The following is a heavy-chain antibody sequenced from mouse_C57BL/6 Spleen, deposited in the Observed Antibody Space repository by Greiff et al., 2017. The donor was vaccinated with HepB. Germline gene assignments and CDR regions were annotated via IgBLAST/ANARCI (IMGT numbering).Heavy chain of an antibody. CDR3: ARRSSTGSSAWFAY. D-gene: IGHD1-1*01. Sequence: QVQLQQSGPELVKPGASVKISCKASGYAFSSSWMNWVKQRPGKGLEWIGRIYPGDGDTNYNGKFKGKATLTADKSSSTAYMQLSSLTSEDSAVYFCARRSSTGSSAWFAYWGQGTLVTVSA. V-gene: IGHV1-82*01. CDR2: IYPGDGDT. CDR1: GYAFSSSW. J-gene: IGHJ3*01.